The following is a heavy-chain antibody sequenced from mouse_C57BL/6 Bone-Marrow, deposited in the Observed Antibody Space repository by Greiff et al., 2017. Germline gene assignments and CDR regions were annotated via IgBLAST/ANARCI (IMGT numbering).Heavy chain of an antibody. V-gene: IGHV7-3*01. Sequence: DVMLVESGGGLVQPGGSLSLSCAASGFTFTDYYMSWVRPPPGKALEWLGFIRNKANGYTKEYSASVKGRFTIPRDNSQSIRYLQMNALRAEDSATYYCASHDYGFAYWGQGTLVTVSA. CDR3: ASHDYGFAY. D-gene: IGHD2-4*01. J-gene: IGHJ3*01. CDR2: IRNKANGYTK. CDR1: GFTFTDYY.